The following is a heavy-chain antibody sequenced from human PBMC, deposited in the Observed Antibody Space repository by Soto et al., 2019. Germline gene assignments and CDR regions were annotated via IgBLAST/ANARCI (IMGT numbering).Heavy chain of an antibody. Sequence: PGGSLRLSCAASGFTFSSHAMGWLRQAPGTGPEWVAFVDGSGGDTSYADSVKGRFTISRDNSDNSLYLHIKTLRAEDAGRYFCAREIFAAAYAATSAFDLWGQGTLVTVSS. CDR3: AREIFAAAYAATSAFDL. D-gene: IGHD2-8*01. CDR1: GFTFSSHA. J-gene: IGHJ4*02. CDR2: VDGSGGDT. V-gene: IGHV3-23*01.